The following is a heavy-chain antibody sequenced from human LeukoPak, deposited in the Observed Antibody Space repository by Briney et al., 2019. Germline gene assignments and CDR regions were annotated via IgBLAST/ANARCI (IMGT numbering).Heavy chain of an antibody. J-gene: IGHJ4*02. CDR3: ARDDYGDYQRY. D-gene: IGHD4-17*01. Sequence: ASVKVSCKASGYTFTSYGISWVRLAPGQGLEWMGWISAYNGNTNYAQKFQGRVTMTTDTSTSTAYMELRSLRFDDTAVYYCARDDYGDYQRYWGQGTLVTVSS. CDR2: ISAYNGNT. CDR1: GYTFTSYG. V-gene: IGHV1-18*01.